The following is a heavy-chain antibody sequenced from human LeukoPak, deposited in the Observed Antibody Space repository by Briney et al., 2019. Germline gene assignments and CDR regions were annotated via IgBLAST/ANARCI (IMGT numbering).Heavy chain of an antibody. V-gene: IGHV4-34*01. CDR1: GGSFSGYY. J-gene: IGHJ5*02. D-gene: IGHD3-9*01. CDR3: AGYYDILTGHNWFDP. CDR2: IHYSGSA. Sequence: SETLSLTCAVYGGSFSGYYWTWIRQPPGKGLEWIGEIHYSGSATYNPSLKSRVTISVDTSKNQFSLKLSSVTAADTAVYYCAGYYDILTGHNWFDPWGQGTLVTVSS.